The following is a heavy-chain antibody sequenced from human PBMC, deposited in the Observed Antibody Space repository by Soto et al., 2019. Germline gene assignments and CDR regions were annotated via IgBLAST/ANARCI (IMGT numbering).Heavy chain of an antibody. J-gene: IGHJ6*02. CDR2: IYYSGNT. Sequence: SETLSLTCTVSGGSISSSSNHWGWIRQPPGKGLEWIGNIYYSGNTNYNPSLKSRVTISVDTSKNQFSLKLSSVTAADTAVYYCARGKEAAAVYYYYYGMDVWGQGTTVTVSS. CDR3: ARGKEAAAVYYYYYGMDV. D-gene: IGHD6-13*01. CDR1: GGSISSSSNH. V-gene: IGHV4-39*07.